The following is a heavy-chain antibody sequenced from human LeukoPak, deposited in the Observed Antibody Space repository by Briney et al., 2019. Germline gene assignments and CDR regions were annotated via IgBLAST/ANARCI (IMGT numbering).Heavy chain of an antibody. D-gene: IGHD3-22*01. CDR2: IYYSGST. CDR1: GGSISSGGYY. V-gene: IGHV4-31*03. J-gene: IGHJ4*02. Sequence: SQTLSLTCTVSGGSISSGGYYWSWIRQLPGKGLEWIGYIYYSGSTYYNPSLKSRVTISVDTSKNQFSLKLSSVTAADTAVYYCARVADSSGYYTHFDYWGQGTLVTVSS. CDR3: ARVADSSGYYTHFDY.